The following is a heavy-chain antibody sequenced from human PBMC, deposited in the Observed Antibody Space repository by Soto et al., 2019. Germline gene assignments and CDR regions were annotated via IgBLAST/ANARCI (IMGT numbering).Heavy chain of an antibody. Sequence: PSQTLSLTCAISGDSVSSNNAAWNWIRQSPARGLEXLGXXYXXXXXYXXXAPSVKSRITIKPDTSKNQFSLQLNSVTPEDTAVYYCARGPSPLDPWGQGILVTVSS. J-gene: IGHJ5*02. CDR2: XYXXXXXYX. CDR3: ARGPSPLDP. CDR1: GDSVSSNNAA. V-gene: IGHV6-1*01.